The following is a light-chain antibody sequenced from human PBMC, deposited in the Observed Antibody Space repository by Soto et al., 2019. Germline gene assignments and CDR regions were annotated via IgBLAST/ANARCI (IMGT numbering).Light chain of an antibody. Sequence: EIVLTQSPATLSLSPGERATLSCRASQSVSTYLAWYQQKPGQAPRLLIYDASKRATGIQARFSGSGSGTDFTPTITSLESEDFAVYYCQQRSTWPPRLTFGGGTKVEIK. J-gene: IGKJ4*01. CDR1: QSVSTY. CDR3: QQRSTWPPRLT. CDR2: DAS. V-gene: IGKV3-11*01.